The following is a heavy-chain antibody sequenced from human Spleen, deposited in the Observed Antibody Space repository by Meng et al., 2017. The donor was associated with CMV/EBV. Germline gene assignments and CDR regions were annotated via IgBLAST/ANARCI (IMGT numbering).Heavy chain of an antibody. Sequence: ASVKVSCKASGYTFTSYGISWVRQAPGQGLEWMGWISAYNGNTNYAQKLQGRVTMTTDTSTSTAYMELRSLRSDDTAVYYCARLVVVADTNYYGMDVWGQGTTVTVSS. D-gene: IGHD2-15*01. CDR2: ISAYNGNT. CDR3: ARLVVVADTNYYGMDV. V-gene: IGHV1-18*01. J-gene: IGHJ6*02. CDR1: GYTFTSYG.